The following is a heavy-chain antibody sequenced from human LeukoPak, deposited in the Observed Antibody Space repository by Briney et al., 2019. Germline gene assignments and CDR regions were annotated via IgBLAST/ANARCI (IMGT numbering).Heavy chain of an antibody. CDR3: ARDSARPVGATGPAFGY. J-gene: IGHJ4*02. Sequence: ASVKVSCKASGYTFTSYGISWVRQAPGQGLERMGWISAYNGNTNYAQKLQGRVTMSTDTSTSTAYMELKSLRSDDTAVYYCARDSARPVGATGPAFGYWGQGTLVTVSS. V-gene: IGHV1-18*01. CDR2: ISAYNGNT. D-gene: IGHD1-26*01. CDR1: GYTFTSYG.